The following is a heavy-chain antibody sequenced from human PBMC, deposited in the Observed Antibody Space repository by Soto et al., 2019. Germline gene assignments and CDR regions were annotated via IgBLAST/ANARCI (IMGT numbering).Heavy chain of an antibody. Sequence: SETLSLTCTVSGGSISSGDYYWSWIRQPPGKGLEWIGYIYYSGSTYYNPSLKSRVTISVDTSKNQFSLKLSSVTAADTAVYYCARIVLVPAAMRGYYYYYGMDVWGKGTTVTVSS. V-gene: IGHV4-30-4*01. CDR2: IYYSGST. J-gene: IGHJ6*04. CDR1: GGSISSGDYY. D-gene: IGHD2-2*01. CDR3: ARIVLVPAAMRGYYYYYGMDV.